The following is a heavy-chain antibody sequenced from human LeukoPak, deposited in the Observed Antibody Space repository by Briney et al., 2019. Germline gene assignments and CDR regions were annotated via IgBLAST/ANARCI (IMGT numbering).Heavy chain of an antibody. J-gene: IGHJ3*02. CDR2: IYTSGST. Sequence: PSETLSLTCTVAGGSISSYYWSWIRQPVGKGLEWIGRIYTSGSTNYNPSLKSRVTMSVDTSKNQFSLKLSSVTAADTAVYYCARAGLYYDILTGHDAFDIWGQGTMVTVSS. D-gene: IGHD3-9*01. V-gene: IGHV4-4*07. CDR3: ARAGLYYDILTGHDAFDI. CDR1: GGSISSYY.